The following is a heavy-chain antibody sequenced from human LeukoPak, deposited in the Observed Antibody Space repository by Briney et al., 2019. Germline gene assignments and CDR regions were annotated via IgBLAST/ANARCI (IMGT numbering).Heavy chain of an antibody. D-gene: IGHD3-10*01. Sequence: ASVKVSCKASGYTFTSYYMHWVRQAPGQGLEWMGIINPSGGSTSYAQKFQGRVTMTRDTSTSTVYMELSSLRSEDTAVYYCARDVVRNYYGSGSYYASWGQGTLVTVSS. CDR2: INPSGGST. V-gene: IGHV1-46*01. CDR3: ARDVVRNYYGSGSYYAS. CDR1: GYTFTSYY. J-gene: IGHJ4*02.